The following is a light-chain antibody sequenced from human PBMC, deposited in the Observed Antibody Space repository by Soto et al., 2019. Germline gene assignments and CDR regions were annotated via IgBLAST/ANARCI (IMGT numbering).Light chain of an antibody. V-gene: IGLV2-14*01. CDR1: STDVGGYNF. CDR2: EVT. CDR3: SSYTSTGTPV. Sequence: QSVLTQPASVSGSLGQSITMSCTGTSTDVGGYNFVSWYQQHPDKAPKLLIYEVTNRPSGVSNLFSGSKSGNTASLTISGLQAEDEADYYCSSYTSTGTPVFGTGTKVTVL. J-gene: IGLJ1*01.